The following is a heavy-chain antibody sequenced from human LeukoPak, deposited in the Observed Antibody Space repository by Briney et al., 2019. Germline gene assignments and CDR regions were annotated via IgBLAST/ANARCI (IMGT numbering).Heavy chain of an antibody. J-gene: IGHJ5*02. Sequence: SETLSLTCAVYGGSFSGYYWSWIRQPPGKGLEWIGEINHSGSTNYNPSLKSRVTISVDTSKNQFSLKLSSVTAADTAVYYCARGSWYDPNWFDPWGQGPWSPSPQ. V-gene: IGHV4-34*01. CDR3: ARGSWYDPNWFDP. D-gene: IGHD6-13*01. CDR2: INHSGST. CDR1: GGSFSGYY.